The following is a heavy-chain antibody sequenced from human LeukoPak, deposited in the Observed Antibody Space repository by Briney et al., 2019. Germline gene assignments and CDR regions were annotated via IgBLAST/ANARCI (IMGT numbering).Heavy chain of an antibody. J-gene: IGHJ4*02. Sequence: GGSLRLSCAASGFTVSSNYMSWVRQAPGKGLEWVSVIYSGGSTYYADSVKGRFTISRDNSKNTLYLQMNSLRAEDTAVYYCASQTDDYSNYGFPRHWGQGTLVTVSS. CDR1: GFTVSSNY. CDR2: IYSGGST. D-gene: IGHD4-11*01. CDR3: ASQTDDYSNYGFPRH. V-gene: IGHV3-53*01.